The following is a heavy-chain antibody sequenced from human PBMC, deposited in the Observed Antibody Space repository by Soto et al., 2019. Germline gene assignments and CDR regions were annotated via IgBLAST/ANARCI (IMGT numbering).Heavy chain of an antibody. D-gene: IGHD6-13*01. CDR2: IYYSGST. Sequence: SETLSLTCTVSGGSISSYYWSWIRQPPGKGLEWIGYIYYSGSTNYNPSLKSRVTISVDTSKNQFSLKLSSVTAADTAVYYCARARGIAAAGKPKPFDYWGQGTLVTVSS. CDR3: ARARGIAAAGKPKPFDY. CDR1: GGSISSYY. J-gene: IGHJ4*02. V-gene: IGHV4-59*01.